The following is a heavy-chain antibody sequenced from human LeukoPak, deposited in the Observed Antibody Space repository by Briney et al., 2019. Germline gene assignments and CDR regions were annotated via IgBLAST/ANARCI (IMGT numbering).Heavy chain of an antibody. D-gene: IGHD2-2*01. Sequence: GGSLRLSCAASGFTFSSYWMSWVRQAPGKGLEWVANIKQDGSEKYYVDSVKGRFTISRDNAKNSLYLQMNSLRAEDTAVYYCARDAWSSTSRDDAFDIWGKGTMVTVSS. CDR1: GFTFSSYW. J-gene: IGHJ3*02. CDR2: IKQDGSEK. CDR3: ARDAWSSTSRDDAFDI. V-gene: IGHV3-7*01.